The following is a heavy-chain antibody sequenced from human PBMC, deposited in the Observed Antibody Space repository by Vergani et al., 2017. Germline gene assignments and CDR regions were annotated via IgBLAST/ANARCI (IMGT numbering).Heavy chain of an antibody. CDR2: ISGSGGST. J-gene: IGHJ4*02. CDR3: ANLDIVVVVAATGGDY. CDR1: GFTFSSYA. Sequence: EVQLLESGGGLVQPGGSLRLSCAASGFTFSSYAMSWVRQAPGKGLEWVSAISGSGGSTYYADSVKGRFTISRDNSKNKLYLQMNSLRAEDTAVYYCANLDIVVVVAATGGDYWGQGTLVTVSS. V-gene: IGHV3-23*01. D-gene: IGHD2-15*01.